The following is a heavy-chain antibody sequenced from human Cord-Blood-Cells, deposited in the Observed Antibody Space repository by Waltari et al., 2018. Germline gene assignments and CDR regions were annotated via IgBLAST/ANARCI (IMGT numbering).Heavy chain of an antibody. D-gene: IGHD5-18*01. Sequence: EVQLVESGGGLVQPGGSLRLSCAASGFPVTSNYMRWVRQAPGKGLEWVSVIYSGGSTYYADSVKGRFTISRHNSKNTLYLQMNSLRAEDTAVYYCARDYSYGDAFVIWGQGTMVTVSS. CDR1: GFPVTSNY. CDR2: IYSGGST. J-gene: IGHJ3*02. V-gene: IGHV3-53*04. CDR3: ARDYSYGDAFVI.